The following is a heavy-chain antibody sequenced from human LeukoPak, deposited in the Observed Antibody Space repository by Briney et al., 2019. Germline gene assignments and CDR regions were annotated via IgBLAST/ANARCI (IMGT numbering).Heavy chain of an antibody. Sequence: PGGSLSLSCAASGFTFSSYAMSWVRQAPGKGLEWVSAISGSGGSTYYADSVKGRFTISRDNSKNTLYLQMNSLRAEDTAVYYCAKDRVAVAGTGRADYYYYYMDGWGKGTTVTVPS. CDR2: ISGSGGST. V-gene: IGHV3-23*01. CDR3: AKDRVAVAGTGRADYYYYYMDG. D-gene: IGHD6-19*01. CDR1: GFTFSSYA. J-gene: IGHJ6*03.